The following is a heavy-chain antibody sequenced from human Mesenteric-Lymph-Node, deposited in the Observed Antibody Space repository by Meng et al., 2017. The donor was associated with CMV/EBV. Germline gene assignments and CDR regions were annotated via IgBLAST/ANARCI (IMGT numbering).Heavy chain of an antibody. CDR1: GGSVSSGDYY. Sequence: GSLRLSCTVSGGSVSSGDYYWSWIRQPPGKGLEWIGEINHSGSTNYNPSLKSRVTISVDTSKNQFSLKLSSVTAADTAVYYCARDHYDFWSGYRGYYFDYWGQGTLVTVSS. J-gene: IGHJ4*02. CDR3: ARDHYDFWSGYRGYYFDY. D-gene: IGHD3-3*01. CDR2: INHSGST. V-gene: IGHV4-61*08.